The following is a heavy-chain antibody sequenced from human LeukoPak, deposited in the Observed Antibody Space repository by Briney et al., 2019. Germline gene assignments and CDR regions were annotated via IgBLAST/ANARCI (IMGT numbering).Heavy chain of an antibody. J-gene: IGHJ4*02. CDR1: GFTFSDYG. Sequence: GGSLRLSCSASGFTFSDYGMHWVRQAPGKGLEYVSAISGDGHSTYYAASLKGRFTISRDNSRKTLYLQMSSLRVEDTAVYYCARIAAAGTADYWGQGTLVTVSS. D-gene: IGHD6-13*01. V-gene: IGHV3-64D*09. CDR3: ARIAAAGTADY. CDR2: ISGDGHST.